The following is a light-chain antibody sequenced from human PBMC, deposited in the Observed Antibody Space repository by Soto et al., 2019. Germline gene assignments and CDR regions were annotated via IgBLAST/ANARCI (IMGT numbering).Light chain of an antibody. Sequence: QSVLTQSSSASASLGSSVKLTCTLSSGHSSYIIAWHQQQPGKAPRYLMKLEGSGSYNKGSGVPDRFSGSSSVADRYLTISNHQFEDAADYSCETWGSNTHTVFGGGTKLTVL. CDR1: SGHSSYI. J-gene: IGLJ3*02. V-gene: IGLV4-60*02. CDR2: LEGSGSY. CDR3: ETWGSNTHTV.